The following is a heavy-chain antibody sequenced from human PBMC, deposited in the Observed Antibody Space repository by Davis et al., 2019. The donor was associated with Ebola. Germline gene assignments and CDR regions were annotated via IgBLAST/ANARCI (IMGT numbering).Heavy chain of an antibody. V-gene: IGHV4-4*07. Sequence: PSETLSLTCAVYGGSFSGYYWSWIRQPAGKGLEWIGRIYTSGSTNYNPSLKSRVTMSVDTSKNQFSLKLSSVTAADTAVYYCARDGGGDSIPTWYSSSWYLDYWGQGTLVTVSS. D-gene: IGHD6-13*01. CDR1: GGSFSGYY. J-gene: IGHJ4*02. CDR3: ARDGGGDSIPTWYSSSWYLDY. CDR2: IYTSGST.